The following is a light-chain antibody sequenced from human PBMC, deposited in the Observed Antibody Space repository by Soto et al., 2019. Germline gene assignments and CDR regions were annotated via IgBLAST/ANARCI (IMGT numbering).Light chain of an antibody. CDR3: AAWDDSLNGSV. J-gene: IGLJ1*01. V-gene: IGLV1-44*01. CDR2: TNN. CDR1: SSNIGSSN. Sequence: QSGRAHPRSESCTPGHRVTISCSGSSSNIGSSNVNWYQQLPGPAPKLLIYTNNQRPSGVPDRFSGSKSGTSASLAISGLQSEDEADYYCAAWDDSLNGSVFGTGTKVTVL.